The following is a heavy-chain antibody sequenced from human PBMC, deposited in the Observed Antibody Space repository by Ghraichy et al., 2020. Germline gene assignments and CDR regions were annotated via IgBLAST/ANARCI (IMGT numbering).Heavy chain of an antibody. V-gene: IGHV4-39*01. D-gene: IGHD3-10*01. CDR3: ARPSHLGSYYY. CDR1: GDSISGSNYY. J-gene: IGHJ4*02. Sequence: SQTLSLTCTVSGDSISGSNYYWGWIRQPPGKGLEWIGSIYYTGTTYYSPALKSRVTISVDTSKNQFSLNLSSVTAADTAVYYCARPSHLGSYYYWGQGILVPVSS. CDR2: IYYTGTT.